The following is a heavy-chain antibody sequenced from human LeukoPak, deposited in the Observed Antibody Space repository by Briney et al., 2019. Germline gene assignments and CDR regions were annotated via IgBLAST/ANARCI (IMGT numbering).Heavy chain of an antibody. CDR3: ARGGATRGRFEN. CDR2: MREDGREI. V-gene: IGHV3-7*01. CDR1: GFPFNVQT. Sequence: GGSLRLSCVASGFPFNVQTMSWVRQAPGKGLDWVASMREDGREIHYVDSVKGRFTISRDNPKNSLYPQMNSLRAEDTAVYYCARGGATRGRFENWGQGTLVTVSS. J-gene: IGHJ4*02. D-gene: IGHD1-26*01.